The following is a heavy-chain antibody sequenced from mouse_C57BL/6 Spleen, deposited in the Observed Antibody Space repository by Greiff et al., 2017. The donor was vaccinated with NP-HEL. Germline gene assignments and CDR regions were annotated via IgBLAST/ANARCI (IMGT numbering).Heavy chain of an antibody. CDR2: ISDGGSYT. CDR3: ARDRGFYYGNSFAY. CDR1: GFAFSSYS. V-gene: IGHV5-4*01. Sequence: EVQLLESGAGLVKPGGSLKLSCAASGFAFSSYSMSWVRQTPEKRLEWVATISDGGSYTYYPDNVKGRFTISRDNANNNLYLQMSHLKSEDTAMYYCARDRGFYYGNSFAYWGQGTLVTVSA. J-gene: IGHJ3*01. D-gene: IGHD2-1*01.